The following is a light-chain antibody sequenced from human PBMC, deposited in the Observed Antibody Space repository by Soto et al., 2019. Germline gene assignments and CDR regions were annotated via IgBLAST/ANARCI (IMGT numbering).Light chain of an antibody. J-gene: IGKJ5*01. CDR2: DAS. CDR3: QRYNSYPIT. CDR1: QSISSW. Sequence: DIQMTQSPSTLSASVGDRVTITCRASQSISSWLAWYQQRPGQAPKLLIYDASRLESGVPSRFSGTGFGTEFTLTISSLQPDDFATYYCQRYNSYPITFGQGTRLEIK. V-gene: IGKV1-5*01.